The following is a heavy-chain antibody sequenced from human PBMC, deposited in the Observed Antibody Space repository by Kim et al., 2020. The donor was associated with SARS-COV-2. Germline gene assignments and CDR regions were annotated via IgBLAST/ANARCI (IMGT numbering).Heavy chain of an antibody. J-gene: IGHJ5*02. CDR3: AREALRNYGSGSYLFDP. Sequence: SETLSLTCAVSGGSFSRYYWTWIRQPPGKGLEWLGEINYSGSSKYNPSLKSRVTMSVDTSKNQFSLKLSSVTAADTAMYFCAREALRNYGSGSYLFDPWGQGTLVTVSS. D-gene: IGHD3-10*01. CDR1: GGSFSRYY. V-gene: IGHV4-34*01. CDR2: INYSGSS.